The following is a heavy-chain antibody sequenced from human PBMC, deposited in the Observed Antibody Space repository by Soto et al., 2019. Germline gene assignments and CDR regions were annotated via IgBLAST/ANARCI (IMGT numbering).Heavy chain of an antibody. V-gene: IGHV4-59*01. D-gene: IGHD6-19*01. CDR1: GGSLSSYY. J-gene: IGHJ5*02. CDR2: IYYSGST. CDR3: ARERAGNNWFDP. Sequence: ASETLSLTCTVSGGSLSSYYWSWIRQPPGKGLEWIGYIYYSGSTNYNPSLKSRVTISVDTSKNQFSLKRSSVTAADTAVYYCARERAGNNWFDPWGQGTLVNVSS.